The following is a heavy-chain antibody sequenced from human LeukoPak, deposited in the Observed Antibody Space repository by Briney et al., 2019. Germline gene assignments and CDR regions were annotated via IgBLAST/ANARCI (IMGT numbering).Heavy chain of an antibody. CDR2: INQDGSEK. V-gene: IGHV3-7*05. J-gene: IGHJ4*02. CDR3: ARDTDMAPMSD. D-gene: IGHD5-18*01. CDR1: GFTFGSHW. Sequence: GGSLRLSCAASGFTFGSHWMSWVRQAPGKGLEWVAKINQDGSEKYYLDSVKGRFTISRDNAKNSLYLQMNSLRAEDTAVYYCARDTDMAPMSDWGQGTLVTVSS.